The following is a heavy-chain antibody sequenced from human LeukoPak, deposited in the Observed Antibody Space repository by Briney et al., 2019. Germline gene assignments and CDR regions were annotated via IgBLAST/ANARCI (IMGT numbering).Heavy chain of an antibody. CDR1: GGSISSYY. J-gene: IGHJ4*02. V-gene: IGHV4-59*01. CDR2: LHYTGNT. Sequence: PSETLSLTCTVSGGSISSYYWSWIRQAPGKGLEWIGYLHYTGNTNYNPSLKSRVTISLDTSNNQFSLKLSSATAADAAVYYCARGQIFSGYDFQKLPDSWGQGTLVTVSS. D-gene: IGHD5-12*01. CDR3: ARGQIFSGYDFQKLPDS.